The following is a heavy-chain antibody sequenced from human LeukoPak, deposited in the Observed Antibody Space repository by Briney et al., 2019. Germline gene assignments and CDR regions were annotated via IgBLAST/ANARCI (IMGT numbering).Heavy chain of an antibody. CDR3: AKTRSYGSGSCFDY. Sequence: GGSLRLSCAASGFTFSSYAMSWVRQAPGKALEWVSAISGSGGSTYYADSVKGRFTISRDNSKNTLYLQMNSQRAEDTAVYYCAKTRSYGSGSCFDYWGQGTLVTVSS. J-gene: IGHJ4*02. CDR1: GFTFSSYA. D-gene: IGHD3-10*01. CDR2: ISGSGGST. V-gene: IGHV3-23*01.